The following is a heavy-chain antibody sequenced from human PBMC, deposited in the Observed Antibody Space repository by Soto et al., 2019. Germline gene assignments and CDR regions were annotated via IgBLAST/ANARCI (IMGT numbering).Heavy chain of an antibody. V-gene: IGHV3-33*01. D-gene: IGHD6-13*01. J-gene: IGHJ4*02. CDR3: ARGVAATGTWILGYFDY. Sequence: QVQLVESGGGVVQPGRSLRLSCAASGFTFSSYGMHWVRQAPGKGLEWVAVIWYDGSNKYYADSVKGRFTISRDTSKNXPYLQMNSLRAEDTAVYYCARGVAATGTWILGYFDYWGQGTLVTVSS. CDR1: GFTFSSYG. CDR2: IWYDGSNK.